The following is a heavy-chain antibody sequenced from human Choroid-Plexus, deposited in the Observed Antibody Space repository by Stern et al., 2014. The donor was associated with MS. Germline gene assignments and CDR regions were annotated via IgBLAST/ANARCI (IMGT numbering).Heavy chain of an antibody. J-gene: IGHJ4*02. D-gene: IGHD2-15*01. CDR3: AKDRQWSMYFFDY. CDR2: ISYDGSDK. CDR1: GFTFSNFG. Sequence: QVQLVESGGGVAQPGRPLILSCAASGFTFSNFGMHWVRQAPGKGLEWVALISYDGSDKYYADSVKGRFTIFRDNSKNTLYMHMNSLRAEDTAVYYCAKDRQWSMYFFDYWGQGSLVTVSS. V-gene: IGHV3-30*18.